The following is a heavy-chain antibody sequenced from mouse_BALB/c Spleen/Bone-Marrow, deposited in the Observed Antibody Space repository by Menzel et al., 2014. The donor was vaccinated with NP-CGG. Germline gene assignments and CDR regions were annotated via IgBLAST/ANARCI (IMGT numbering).Heavy chain of an antibody. CDR2: IHPGSGGT. CDR1: GYTFTDYE. V-gene: IGHV1-15*01. D-gene: IGHD2-4*01. Sequence: VQGVESGAELVRPGASVKLSCKALGYTFTDYEMHWVKQTPEHGLEWIGAIHPGSGGTAYNQKFKGKAALTADKSSSTAYMELSSLTSGDSAVYYCTRGGLRHYAMDYWGQGTSVTVSS. CDR3: TRGGLRHYAMDY. J-gene: IGHJ4*01.